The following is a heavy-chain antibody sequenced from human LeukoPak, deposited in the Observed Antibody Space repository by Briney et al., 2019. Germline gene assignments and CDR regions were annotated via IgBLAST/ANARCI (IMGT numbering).Heavy chain of an antibody. CDR3: AKDSALYSSGSAAFDI. Sequence: GGSLRLSCAASGFTVSSNYMTWVRQAPGKGLEWVSVIYSGGTTYYAASVKGRFTISRDNSKNTLYLQMNSLRAEDTAVYYCAKDSALYSSGSAAFDIWGRGTMVTVSS. D-gene: IGHD6-19*01. CDR2: IYSGGTT. CDR1: GFTVSSNY. V-gene: IGHV3-53*01. J-gene: IGHJ3*02.